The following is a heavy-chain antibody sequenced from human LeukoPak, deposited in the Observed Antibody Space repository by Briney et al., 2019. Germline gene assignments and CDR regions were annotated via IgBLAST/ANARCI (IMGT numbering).Heavy chain of an antibody. CDR2: INRDGRER. Sequence: PGGSLRLSCAVSGFTFSSYWMTWVRQTPGKGLEWVANINRDGRERHYVDSVEGRFTISRDNAKNSLYLQMSSLRVEDTAVYYCTRDTSPKFSESKSYHDAFDVWGQGTMVTVSS. V-gene: IGHV3-7*01. CDR1: GFTFSSYW. CDR3: TRDTSPKFSESKSYHDAFDV. D-gene: IGHD2-2*01. J-gene: IGHJ3*01.